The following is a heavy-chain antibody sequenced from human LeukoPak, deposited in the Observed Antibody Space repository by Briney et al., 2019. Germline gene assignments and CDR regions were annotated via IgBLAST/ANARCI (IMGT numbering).Heavy chain of an antibody. D-gene: IGHD2-2*01. CDR1: GFTFSNYG. CDR3: ARSVVVVPAAMLDY. J-gene: IGHJ4*02. CDR2: IQYDGRNK. Sequence: GGSLRLSCAASGFTFSNYGMHWVRQAPGKGLEWVAFIQYDGRNKYYSDSVKGRFTISRDNAKNSLYLQMNSLRAEDTAVYYCARSVVVVPAAMLDYWGQGTLVTVSS. V-gene: IGHV3-30*02.